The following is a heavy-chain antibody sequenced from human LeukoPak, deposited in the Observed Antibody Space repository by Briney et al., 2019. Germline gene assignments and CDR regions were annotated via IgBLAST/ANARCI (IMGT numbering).Heavy chain of an antibody. CDR1: GYTFTGYY. V-gene: IGHV1-2*02. CDR3: ARVSTVVTPILGY. CDR2: INPNSGGT. D-gene: IGHD4-23*01. Sequence: VASVRVSCKASGYTFTGYYMHWVRQAPGQGLEGMGWINPNSGGTNYAQKFQGRVTMTRDTSISTAYMELSRLRSDDTAVYYCARVSTVVTPILGYWGQGTLVTVSS. J-gene: IGHJ4*02.